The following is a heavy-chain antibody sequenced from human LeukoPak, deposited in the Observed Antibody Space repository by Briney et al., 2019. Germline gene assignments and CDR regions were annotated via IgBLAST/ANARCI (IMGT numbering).Heavy chain of an antibody. J-gene: IGHJ4*02. Sequence: ASVKVSCEASGYTFTGYYMHWVRQAPGQGLEWMGWINPNSGGTNYAQKFQGRVTMTRDTSISTAYMELSRLRSDDTAVYYCARSTPYYYDSSGYPVDYWGQGTLVTVSS. CDR3: ARSTPYYYDSSGYPVDY. V-gene: IGHV1-2*02. CDR2: INPNSGGT. CDR1: GYTFTGYY. D-gene: IGHD3-22*01.